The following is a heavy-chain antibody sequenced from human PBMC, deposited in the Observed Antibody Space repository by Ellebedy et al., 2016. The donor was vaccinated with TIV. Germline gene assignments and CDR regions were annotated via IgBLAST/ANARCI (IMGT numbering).Heavy chain of an antibody. CDR1: GFTFNSYW. CDR2: INVDGSTT. V-gene: IGHV3-74*01. D-gene: IGHD5-12*01. Sequence: GASLKISCAASGFTFNSYWMVWVRQAPGKGLVWVSHINVDGSTTTYADSVEGRFTISRDNAKNTLYLHVNSLRVEDTAVYFCARRNPSGYDPFFDYWGQGTLVAVSS. J-gene: IGHJ4*02. CDR3: ARRNPSGYDPFFDY.